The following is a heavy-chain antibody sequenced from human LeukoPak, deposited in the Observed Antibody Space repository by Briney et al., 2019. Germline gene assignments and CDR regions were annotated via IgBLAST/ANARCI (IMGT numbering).Heavy chain of an antibody. CDR1: GDSMNNYY. CDR3: ARGGVLHTYFDY. Sequence: SETLSLTCTVSGDSMNNYYWTWMRQPAGKGLEWIGRIYISGNTMYNPSLQSQVTMSLDTSKNHFSLKLRSVTAADTAVYFCARGGVLHTYFDYWGQGTLVSVSS. D-gene: IGHD3-16*01. V-gene: IGHV4-4*07. J-gene: IGHJ4*02. CDR2: IYISGNT.